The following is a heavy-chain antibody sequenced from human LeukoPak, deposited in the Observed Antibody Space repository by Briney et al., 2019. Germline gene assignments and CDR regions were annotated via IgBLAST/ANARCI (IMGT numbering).Heavy chain of an antibody. J-gene: IGHJ4*02. CDR2: IIGSGGST. CDR3: AKVHSSSWYRFDY. CDR1: GFTFSSYA. D-gene: IGHD6-13*01. V-gene: IGHV3-23*01. Sequence: GGSLRLSCAASGFTFSSYAMRSVRQAPGEGLEWVSAIIGSGGSTYYADSVEGRFTISRDNFKNTLYLQMNSLRAEDTAVYYCAKVHSSSWYRFDYWSQGTLVTVYS.